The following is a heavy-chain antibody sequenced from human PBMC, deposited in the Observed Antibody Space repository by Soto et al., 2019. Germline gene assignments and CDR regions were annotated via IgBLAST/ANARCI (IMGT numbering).Heavy chain of an antibody. Sequence: SVKVSCKASGGTFSSYAISWLRQAPGQGLEWMGGIIPIFGTANYAQKFQGRVTITADKSTSTAYMELSSLRSEDTAVYYCARVPPLHYDFWSGYRYYSWFDPWGQGTLVTVSS. D-gene: IGHD3-3*01. J-gene: IGHJ5*02. V-gene: IGHV1-69*06. CDR3: ARVPPLHYDFWSGYRYYSWFDP. CDR2: IIPIFGTA. CDR1: GGTFSSYA.